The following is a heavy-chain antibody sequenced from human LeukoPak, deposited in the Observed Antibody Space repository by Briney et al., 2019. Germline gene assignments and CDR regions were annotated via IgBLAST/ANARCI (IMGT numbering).Heavy chain of an antibody. V-gene: IGHV1-18*01. D-gene: IGHD6-13*01. J-gene: IGHJ3*02. CDR1: GYTFSKFV. CDR3: ASALSAAGPEPDAFDI. Sequence: ASVKVSCKTSGYTFSKFVITWVRQAPGQGLESMGWISVKHGTTHYVDKFHDRLTLTTDTSTRTASMELKSLTSDDTAVYYCASALSAAGPEPDAFDIWGQGTMVTVSS. CDR2: ISVKHGTT.